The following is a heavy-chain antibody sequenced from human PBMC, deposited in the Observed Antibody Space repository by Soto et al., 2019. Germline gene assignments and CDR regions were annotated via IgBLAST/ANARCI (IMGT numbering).Heavy chain of an antibody. CDR1: GFTFSNHY. CDR3: STTVITAPLFEY. CDR2: IRNKPNGHTT. V-gene: IGHV3-72*01. Sequence: PGGSLRLSCAGSGFTFSNHYMDWVRQAPGKGLEWLGRIRNKPNGHTTEHAASVRGRFTISRDDSKNSVYLQMNSLKAEDTAVYYCSTTVITAPLFEYWDQGTVVTVSS. D-gene: IGHD1-20*01. J-gene: IGHJ4*02.